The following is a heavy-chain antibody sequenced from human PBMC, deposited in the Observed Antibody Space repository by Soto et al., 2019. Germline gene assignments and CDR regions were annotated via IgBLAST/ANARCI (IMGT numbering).Heavy chain of an antibody. CDR1: GGSISSGGYY. D-gene: IGHD5-18*01. CDR3: ARGSRLRGYSYGCDY. CDR2: IYYSGST. Sequence: LSLTCTVSGGSISSGGYYWSWIRQHPGKGLEWIGYIYYSGSTYYNPSLKSRVTISVDTSKNQFSLKLSSVAAADTAVYYCARGSRLRGYSYGCDYRGQGTLVTVSS. J-gene: IGHJ4*02. V-gene: IGHV4-31*03.